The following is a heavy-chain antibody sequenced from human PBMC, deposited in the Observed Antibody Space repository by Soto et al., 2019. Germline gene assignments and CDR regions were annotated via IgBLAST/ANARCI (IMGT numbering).Heavy chain of an antibody. CDR2: TRNKANSYTT. V-gene: IGHV3-72*01. J-gene: IGHJ6*02. CDR3: ARGGRSGWENYFYYYGMDV. CDR1: GFTFSDHY. Sequence: GGSLRLSCAASGFTFSDHYMDWVRQAPGKGLEWVGRTRNKANSYTTEYAASVKGRFTISKDDSKNSLYLQMNSLKTEDTAVYYCARGGRSGWENYFYYYGMDVWGQGTTVTVSS. D-gene: IGHD6-19*01.